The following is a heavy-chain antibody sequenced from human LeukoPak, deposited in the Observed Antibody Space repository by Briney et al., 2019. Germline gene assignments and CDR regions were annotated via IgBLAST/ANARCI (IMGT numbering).Heavy chain of an antibody. D-gene: IGHD2-15*01. V-gene: IGHV3-33*01. Sequence: PGRSLRLSCAASGFTFSSYGIHWVRQAPGKGLEWVAVIWYDGSSKYYADSVKGRFTISRDNSKNTLFLQMNSLRAEDTAVYCCARDCRGGSCYYFDYWGQGTLVTVSS. J-gene: IGHJ4*02. CDR1: GFTFSSYG. CDR3: ARDCRGGSCYYFDY. CDR2: IWYDGSSK.